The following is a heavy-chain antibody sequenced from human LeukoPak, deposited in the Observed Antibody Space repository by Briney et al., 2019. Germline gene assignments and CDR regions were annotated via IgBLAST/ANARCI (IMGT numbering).Heavy chain of an antibody. CDR2: INNGGSTT. J-gene: IGHJ4*02. Sequence: GGSLRLSCAASGFTFSSYWMHWVRQAPGKGLVWVSAINNGGSTTAYADSVKGRFTISRDNAKNTLYLQTNSLRAEDTAAYYCARRAPTRYFDYWGQGTLVTVSS. CDR1: GFTFSSYW. CDR3: ARRAPTRYFDY. D-gene: IGHD5-24*01. V-gene: IGHV3-74*01.